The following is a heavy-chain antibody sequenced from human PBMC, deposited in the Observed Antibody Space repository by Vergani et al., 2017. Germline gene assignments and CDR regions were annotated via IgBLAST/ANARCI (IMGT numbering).Heavy chain of an antibody. J-gene: IGHJ5*02. CDR3: ARAGCSSTSCPRLYNGFDP. D-gene: IGHD2-2*01. CDR2: INPSGGST. CDR1: GYTFTSYY. Sequence: QVQLVQSGAEVKKPGASVKVSCKASGYTFTSYYMHWVRQAPGQGLEWMGIINPSGGSTSYAQKFQGRVTMTRDTSTSTVYMELSSLRSEDTAVYYCARAGCSSTSCPRLYNGFDPWGQGTLVTVSS. V-gene: IGHV1-46*01.